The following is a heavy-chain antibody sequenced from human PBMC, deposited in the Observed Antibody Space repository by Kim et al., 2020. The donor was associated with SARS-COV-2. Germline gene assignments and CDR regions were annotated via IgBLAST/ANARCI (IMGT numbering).Heavy chain of an antibody. Sequence: YSPSFQGQVTISADKSISTAYLQWSSLKASDTAMYYCASGGNWDPHAFDYWGQGTLVTVSS. J-gene: IGHJ4*02. CDR3: ASGGNWDPHAFDY. V-gene: IGHV5-51*01. D-gene: IGHD7-27*01.